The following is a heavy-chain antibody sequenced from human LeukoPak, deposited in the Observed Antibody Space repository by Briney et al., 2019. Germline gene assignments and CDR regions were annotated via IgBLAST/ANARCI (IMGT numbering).Heavy chain of an antibody. Sequence: GGSLRLSCAASGFTFSSYEMNWVRQAPGKGLEWASYISSSGSTIYYADSVKGRFTISRDNAKNSLYLQMNSLRAEDTAVYYCARDVGYYYGMDVWGKGTTVTVSS. V-gene: IGHV3-48*03. J-gene: IGHJ6*04. CDR1: GFTFSSYE. CDR3: ARDVGYYYGMDV. D-gene: IGHD1-26*01. CDR2: ISSSGSTI.